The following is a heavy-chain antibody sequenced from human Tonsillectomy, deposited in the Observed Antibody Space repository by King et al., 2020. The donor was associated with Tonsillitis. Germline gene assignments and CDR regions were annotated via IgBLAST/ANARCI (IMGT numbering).Heavy chain of an antibody. CDR3: ARDVGWGFDWLLLGDY. CDR2: ISYDGSNK. J-gene: IGHJ4*02. CDR1: GFTFSSYA. D-gene: IGHD3-9*01. V-gene: IGHV3-30-3*01. Sequence: VQLVESGGGVVQPGRSLRLSCAASGFTFSSYAMHWVRQAPGKGLEWVAVISYDGSNKYYADSVKGRFTISRDNSKNTLYLQMNSLRAEDTAVYYCARDVGWGFDWLLLGDYWGQGTLVTVSS.